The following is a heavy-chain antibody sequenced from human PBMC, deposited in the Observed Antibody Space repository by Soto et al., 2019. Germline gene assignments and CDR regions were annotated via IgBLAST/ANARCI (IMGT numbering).Heavy chain of an antibody. J-gene: IGHJ4*02. D-gene: IGHD6-19*01. CDR3: AKEKPGEGVAGTFDC. V-gene: IGHV3-23*01. CDR2: ISGRTGIT. CDR1: GFTFSSYA. Sequence: EVQLLESGGGLVQPGGSLRLSCAASGFTFSSYAMTWVRQAPGKGLEWVSSISGRTGITYYADSVKGRFTISRDNSKNTLYLQMHSLRAEDTALYYCAKEKPGEGVAGTFDCWGQGTLVTVSS.